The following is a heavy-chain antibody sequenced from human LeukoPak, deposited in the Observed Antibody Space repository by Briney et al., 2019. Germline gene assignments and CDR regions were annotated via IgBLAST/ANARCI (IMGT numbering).Heavy chain of an antibody. CDR2: IYSGGST. Sequence: QPGGSPRLSCAASGFTVSSNYMSWVRQAPGKGLEWVSVIYSGGSTYYADSVKGRFTISRDNSKNTLYLQMNSLRAEDTAVYYCARDISMIGDAFDIWGQGTMVTVSS. CDR1: GFTVSSNY. J-gene: IGHJ3*02. V-gene: IGHV3-53*01. CDR3: ARDISMIGDAFDI. D-gene: IGHD3-22*01.